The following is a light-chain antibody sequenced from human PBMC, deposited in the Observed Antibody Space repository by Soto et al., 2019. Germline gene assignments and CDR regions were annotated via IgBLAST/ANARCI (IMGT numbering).Light chain of an antibody. Sequence: QSALTRPASVSGSPGQSITISCTGTSSDVGGYNYVSWYQQHPGKAPKLMIYEVSNRPSGVSNRFSGSKSGNTASLTISGLQVEDEADYYCSSYTSSSTLYVFGTGTKVTVL. CDR1: SSDVGGYNY. J-gene: IGLJ1*01. CDR3: SSYTSSSTLYV. V-gene: IGLV2-14*01. CDR2: EVS.